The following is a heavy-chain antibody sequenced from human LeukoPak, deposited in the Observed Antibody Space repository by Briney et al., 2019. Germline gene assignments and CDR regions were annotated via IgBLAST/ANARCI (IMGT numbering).Heavy chain of an antibody. Sequence: SETLSLTCAVSGGSFSGYYWTWIRQPPGQGLEWIGEINHSGSTNYNPSPKSRVTISLDTSKNQFSLKLSSVTAADTAVYYCARGARAGYNLEPFDYWGQGTLVTVSS. J-gene: IGHJ4*02. CDR1: GGSFSGYY. CDR3: ARGARAGYNLEPFDY. V-gene: IGHV4-34*01. D-gene: IGHD5-24*01. CDR2: INHSGST.